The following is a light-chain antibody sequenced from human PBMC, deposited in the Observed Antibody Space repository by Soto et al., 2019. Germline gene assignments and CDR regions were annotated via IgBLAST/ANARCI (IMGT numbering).Light chain of an antibody. V-gene: IGLV2-14*01. CDR1: SSDVGGYNY. Sequence: ALNQPASVSGSPGQAISISGTGTSSDVGGYNYVSWYQQHPGEAPKLMIYEVSNQPSGVSNRFSGSKSGNTASLTISGLQAEDEADYYCSSYTSSDTYVFGTGTKVTVL. CDR3: SSYTSSDTYV. J-gene: IGLJ1*01. CDR2: EVS.